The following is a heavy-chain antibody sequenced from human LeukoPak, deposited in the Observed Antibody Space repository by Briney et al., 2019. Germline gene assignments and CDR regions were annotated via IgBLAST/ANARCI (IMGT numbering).Heavy chain of an antibody. J-gene: IGHJ5*02. CDR3: AGGGSSSWYRRGEYSS. CDR2: IYYSGST. D-gene: IGHD6-13*01. Sequence: SSETLSLTCTVSGGSISSYYWSWIRQPPGKGLEWIGYIYYSGSTNYNPSLKSRVTISVDTSKNQFSLKLSSVTAADTAVYYCAGGGSSSWYRRGEYSSWGQGTLVTVSS. V-gene: IGHV4-59*01. CDR1: GGSISSYY.